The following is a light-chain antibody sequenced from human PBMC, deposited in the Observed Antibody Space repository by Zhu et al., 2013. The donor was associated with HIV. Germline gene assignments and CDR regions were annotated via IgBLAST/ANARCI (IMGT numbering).Light chain of an antibody. CDR1: QGIRND. Sequence: AIQMTQSPSSLSASVGDRVTITCRASQGIRNDLGWYQQKPGKAPKLLIYVASRFTKWVPSRFSASGSGTDFTLTISSLQPEDFGTYYCLQDYNYPWTFGPRDRRWKS. V-gene: IGKV1-6*01. CDR3: LQDYNYPWT. J-gene: IGKJ1*01. CDR2: VAS.